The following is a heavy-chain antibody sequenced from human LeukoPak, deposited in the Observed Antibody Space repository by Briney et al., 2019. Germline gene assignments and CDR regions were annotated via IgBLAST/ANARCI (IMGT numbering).Heavy chain of an antibody. CDR1: GGSISSGDYY. D-gene: IGHD5-12*01. CDR2: IYYSGST. J-gene: IGHJ4*02. CDR3: ARGDTITNYFDY. Sequence: SETLSLTCTVSGGSISSGDYYWSWIRQPPGKGLEWIGYIYYSGSTYYNPSLKSRVTIPVDTSKNQFSLKLSSVTAADTAVYYCARGDTITNYFDYWGQGTLVTVSS. V-gene: IGHV4-30-4*01.